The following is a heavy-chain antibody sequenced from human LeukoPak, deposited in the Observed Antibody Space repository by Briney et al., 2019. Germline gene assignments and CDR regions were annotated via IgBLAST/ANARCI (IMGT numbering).Heavy chain of an antibody. Sequence: ASVKVSCKASGYTFTGYYMHWVRQAPGQGLEWMGWINPNSGGTNYAQKFQGRVTMTRDTSISTAYMELSRLRSDDTAVYYCARAPYSYDLGGYDYWGQGTLVTVSS. V-gene: IGHV1-2*02. CDR3: ARAPYSYDLGGYDY. CDR2: INPNSGGT. D-gene: IGHD5-18*01. J-gene: IGHJ4*02. CDR1: GYTFTGYY.